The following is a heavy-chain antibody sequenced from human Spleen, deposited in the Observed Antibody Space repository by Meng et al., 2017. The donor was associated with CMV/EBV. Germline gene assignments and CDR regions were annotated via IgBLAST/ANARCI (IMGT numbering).Heavy chain of an antibody. CDR2: VTHSGNA. V-gene: IGHV4-34*01. CDR3: AGPRDNFEY. CDR1: VGSLSGYY. J-gene: IGHJ4*02. Sequence: PSLNFAGYVGSLSGYYWSWIRQPPGKGLEWIGDVTHSGNANYNPSLESRVTISVDTSKNHFSLKMTSVTAADTAVYYCAGPRDNFEYWGQGNLVTVSS.